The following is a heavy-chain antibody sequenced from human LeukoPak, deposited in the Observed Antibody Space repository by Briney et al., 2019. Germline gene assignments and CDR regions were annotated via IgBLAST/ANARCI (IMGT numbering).Heavy chain of an antibody. Sequence: SETLSLTCGVSGYSICTAYYWGWIRQPPGKGLEWIGSIYHSGSSTYSPSLKSRVTISMDTSKNQFSLRLNSVTAGDTAVYYCARDGARGSGTYYVFDFWGQGTLVTVSS. CDR1: GYSICTAYY. CDR3: ARDGARGSGTYYVFDF. CDR2: IYHSGSS. J-gene: IGHJ4*02. D-gene: IGHD1-26*01. V-gene: IGHV4-38-2*02.